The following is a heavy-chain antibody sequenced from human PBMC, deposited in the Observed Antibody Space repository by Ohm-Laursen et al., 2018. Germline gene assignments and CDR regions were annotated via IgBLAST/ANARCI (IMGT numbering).Heavy chain of an antibody. J-gene: IGHJ4*02. V-gene: IGHV3-23*01. CDR3: ARAETLDYGGSLYGDY. D-gene: IGHD4-23*01. CDR1: GFTFSIYA. Sequence: SLRLSCTASGFTFSIYAMSWARQAPGKGLEWVSAISDSGDNTYYADSVKGRFTISRDNSKNTLYLQMNSLRAEDTAVYYCARAETLDYGGSLYGDYWGQGTLATVSS. CDR2: ISDSGDNT.